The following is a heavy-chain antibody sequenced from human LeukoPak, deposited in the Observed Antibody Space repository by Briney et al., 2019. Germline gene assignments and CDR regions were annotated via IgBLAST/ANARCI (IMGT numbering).Heavy chain of an antibody. V-gene: IGHV4-59*12. CDR2: IYYSGST. CDR3: ARTGPTYYYDSSGYYDY. Sequence: SETLSLTCTVSGGSISSYYWSWIRQPPGKGLEWIGCIYYSGSTNYNPSLKSRVTISVDTSKNQFSLKLSSVTAADTAVYYCARTGPTYYYDSSGYYDYWGQGTLVTVSS. J-gene: IGHJ4*02. D-gene: IGHD3-22*01. CDR1: GGSISSYY.